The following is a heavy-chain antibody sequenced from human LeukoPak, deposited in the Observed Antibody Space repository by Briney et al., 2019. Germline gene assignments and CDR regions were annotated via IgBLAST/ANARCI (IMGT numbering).Heavy chain of an antibody. CDR1: GFTFSSYW. D-gene: IGHD6-19*01. Sequence: GGSLGLSCAASGFTFSSYWMYWVRQAPGKGLVWVSRVNRDGSSTSYADSVKGRFTISRDNAKNTLYLQMNSLRAEDTAVYYCARFFRGYSSGWYPYFDYWGQGTLVTVSS. J-gene: IGHJ4*02. V-gene: IGHV3-74*01. CDR2: VNRDGSST. CDR3: ARFFRGYSSGWYPYFDY.